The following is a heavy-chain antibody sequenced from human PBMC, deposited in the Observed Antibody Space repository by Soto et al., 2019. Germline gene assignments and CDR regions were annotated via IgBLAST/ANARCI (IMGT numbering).Heavy chain of an antibody. Sequence: SETLSLTCAVYGGSFSGYYWTWIRQPPGTGLEWIGEINHSGSTNYNPSLKSRVTISVDTSKNQFSLKLTSVTAADTAVYYCARRYDIAAAGYYIDYRGQGTLVTVSS. CDR3: ARRYDIAAAGYYIDY. D-gene: IGHD6-13*01. CDR1: GGSFSGYY. J-gene: IGHJ4*02. V-gene: IGHV4-34*01. CDR2: INHSGST.